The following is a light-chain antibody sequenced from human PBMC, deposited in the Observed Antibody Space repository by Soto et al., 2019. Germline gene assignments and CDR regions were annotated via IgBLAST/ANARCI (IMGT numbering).Light chain of an antibody. J-gene: IGKJ4*01. V-gene: IGKV1-39*01. CDR3: QQSYSTPLT. Sequence: DIQMTQSPSSLSASLGDRGTITCRASQSISSYLNWYQQKPGKAPKLLSYAASSLQSGVPSRFSGSGSGTDFTLTISSLKPEDFATYYCQQSYSTPLTFGGGTKVDIK. CDR2: AAS. CDR1: QSISSY.